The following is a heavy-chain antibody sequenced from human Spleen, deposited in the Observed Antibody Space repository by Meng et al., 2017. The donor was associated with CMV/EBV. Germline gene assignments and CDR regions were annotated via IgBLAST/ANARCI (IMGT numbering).Heavy chain of an antibody. J-gene: IGHJ4*02. CDR3: ASPLQDY. V-gene: IGHV4-34*01. CDR1: CESFSGYD. CDR2: SNDSGST. Sequence: QGLLLQLCAGHLRPSETLSRTCVGYCESFSGYDWCWISHLPGKGLELSGESNDSGSTNYNPSLKSRVLISLDTSQNQFSLKRSAVTAGNPAVYFCASPLQDYWGQGTLVTVSS.